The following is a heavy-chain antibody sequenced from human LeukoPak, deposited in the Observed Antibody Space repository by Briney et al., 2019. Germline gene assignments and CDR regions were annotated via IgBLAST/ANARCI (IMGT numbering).Heavy chain of an antibody. CDR1: GDSINSNNW. CDR3: ARLGDSSGYYSAY. D-gene: IGHD3-22*01. Sequence: PSGTLSLTCAVSGDSINSNNWWNWVRQPPGKGLEWIGSIYYSGSTYYNPSLKSRVTISVDTSKNQFSLKLSSVTAADTAVNYCARLGDSSGYYSAYWGQGTLVTVSS. J-gene: IGHJ4*02. CDR2: IYYSGST. V-gene: IGHV4-4*02.